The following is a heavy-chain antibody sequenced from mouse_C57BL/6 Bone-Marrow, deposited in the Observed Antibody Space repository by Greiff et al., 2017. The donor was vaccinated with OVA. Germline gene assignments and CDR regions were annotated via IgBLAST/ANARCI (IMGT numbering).Heavy chain of an antibody. V-gene: IGHV1-82*01. Sequence: VQLQQSGPELVKPGASVKLSCKASGYAFSSSWMNWVKQRPGKGLEWIGRIYPGDGDTNYNGKFKGKATLTADKSSSTAYMQLSSLTSEDSAVYICARSRSLLRIIYDYWGQGTTRTVSS. CDR2: IYPGDGDT. J-gene: IGHJ2*01. CDR1: GYAFSSSW. CDR3: ARSRSLLRIIYDY.